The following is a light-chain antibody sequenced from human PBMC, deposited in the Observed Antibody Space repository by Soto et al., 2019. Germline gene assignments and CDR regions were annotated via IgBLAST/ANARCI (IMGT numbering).Light chain of an antibody. CDR2: RNN. CDR3: ASWDDSLSGVG. CDR1: SSNIGSNY. Sequence: QSVLTQPPSASGTPGQRVTISCSGSSSNIGSNYVYWYQQLPGTAPKLLIYRNNQRPSGVPDRFSGSKSGTSASLAISGLRSEDEADDYCASWDDSLSGVGFGGGTKLTVL. J-gene: IGLJ2*01. V-gene: IGLV1-47*01.